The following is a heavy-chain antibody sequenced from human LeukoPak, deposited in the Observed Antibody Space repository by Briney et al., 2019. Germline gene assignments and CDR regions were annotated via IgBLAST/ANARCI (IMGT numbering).Heavy chain of an antibody. V-gene: IGHV1-8*01. CDR1: GYTFTSYD. Sequence: ASVKVSCKASGYTFTSYDINWVRQATGQGLEWMGWMNPNSGNTGYAQKFQGRVTMTRNTTISTAYMELSSLRSEDTAVYYCARAGGYCGRISCPYYFDYWGQGSLVAVSS. J-gene: IGHJ4*02. CDR2: MNPNSGNT. CDR3: ARAGGYCGRISCPYYFDY. D-gene: IGHD2-15*01.